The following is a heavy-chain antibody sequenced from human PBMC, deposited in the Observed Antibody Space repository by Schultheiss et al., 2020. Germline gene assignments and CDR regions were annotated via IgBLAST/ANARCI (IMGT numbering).Heavy chain of an antibody. CDR2: ISYDGSNK. Sequence: GGSLRLSCAASGFTFSSYAMHWVRQAPGKGLEWVAVISYDGSNKYYADSVKGRFTISRDNSKNTLYLQMNSLRAEDTAVYYCARAFHPAAAGRELFDYWGQGALVTVSS. D-gene: IGHD6-13*01. CDR1: GFTFSSYA. J-gene: IGHJ4*02. V-gene: IGHV3-30-3*01. CDR3: ARAFHPAAAGRELFDY.